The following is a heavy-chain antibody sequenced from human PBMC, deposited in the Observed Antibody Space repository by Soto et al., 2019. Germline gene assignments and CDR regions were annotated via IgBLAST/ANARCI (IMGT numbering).Heavy chain of an antibody. V-gene: IGHV4-34*01. Sequence: PSDSLSLTCAVCGGSFRGYDWSWIRKPPGKGLEWIGEINHSGSTNYNPSLKSRVTISVDTSKNQFSLKLSSVTAADTAVYYCARGGYCSGGSCYTPASAYYYYSGMDVWGQGTTVTVSS. J-gene: IGHJ6*02. CDR3: ARGGYCSGGSCYTPASAYYYYSGMDV. D-gene: IGHD2-15*01. CDR2: INHSGST. CDR1: GGSFRGYD.